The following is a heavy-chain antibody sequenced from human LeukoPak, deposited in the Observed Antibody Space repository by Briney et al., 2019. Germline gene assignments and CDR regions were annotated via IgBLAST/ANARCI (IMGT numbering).Heavy chain of an antibody. J-gene: IGHJ3*02. V-gene: IGHV3-64*01. CDR2: ISSNGGST. D-gene: IGHD6-13*01. Sequence: PGGSLRLSCAASGFTFSSYAMHWVRQAPGKGLEYVSAISSNGGSTYYANSVKGRFTISRDNSKNTLYLQMGSLRAEDMAVYYCASGYSSSWSSGAAFDIWGQGTMVTVSS. CDR3: ASGYSSSWSSGAAFDI. CDR1: GFTFSSYA.